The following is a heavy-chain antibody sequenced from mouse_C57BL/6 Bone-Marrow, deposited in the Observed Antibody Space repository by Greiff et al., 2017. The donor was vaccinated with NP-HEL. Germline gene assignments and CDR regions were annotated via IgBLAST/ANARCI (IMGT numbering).Heavy chain of an antibody. J-gene: IGHJ2*01. V-gene: IGHV3-6*01. CDR2: ISYDGSN. Sequence: ESGPGLVKPSQSLSLTCSVTGYSITSGYYWNWIRQFPGNKLEWMGYISYDGSNNYNPSLKNRISITRDTSKNQFFLKLNSVTTEDTATYYCARRRLLRGFDYWGQGTTLTVSS. D-gene: IGHD1-1*01. CDR1: GYSITSGYY. CDR3: ARRRLLRGFDY.